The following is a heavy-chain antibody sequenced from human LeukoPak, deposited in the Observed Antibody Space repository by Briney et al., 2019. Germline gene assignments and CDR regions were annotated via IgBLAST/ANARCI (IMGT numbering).Heavy chain of an antibody. V-gene: IGHV3-21*01. D-gene: IGHD2-15*01. CDR3: ARECSGGSCYEDY. J-gene: IGHJ4*02. CDR1: GFTFSSYS. Sequence: PGGSLRFSCAASGFTFSSYSMNWVRQAPGKGLEWVSSISSSSYIYYADSVKGRFTISRDNAKNSLYLQMNSLRAEDTAVYYCARECSGGSCYEDYWGQGTLVTVSS. CDR2: ISSSSYI.